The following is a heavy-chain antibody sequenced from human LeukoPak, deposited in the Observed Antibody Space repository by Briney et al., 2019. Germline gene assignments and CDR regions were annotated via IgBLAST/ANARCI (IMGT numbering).Heavy chain of an antibody. CDR1: GFTFSSYA. CDR3: AKDSGRLAALVRGVIPRNY. V-gene: IGHV3-23*01. CDR2: ITASGDST. Sequence: GGSLRLSCAASGFTFSSYAMSWVRQAPGKGLEWVSAITASGDSTYSADSVKGRFTISRDNSRNTLFLEMSSLRAEDTAVYYCAKDSGRLAALVRGVIPRNYWGQGTLVTVSS. D-gene: IGHD3-10*01. J-gene: IGHJ4*02.